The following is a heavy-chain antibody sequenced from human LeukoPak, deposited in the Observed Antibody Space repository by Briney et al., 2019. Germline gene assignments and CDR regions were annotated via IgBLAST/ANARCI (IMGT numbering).Heavy chain of an antibody. V-gene: IGHV3-7*01. D-gene: IGHD1-26*01. CDR1: GFTFNTYW. CDR3: ARDKIVGATNFDY. Sequence: GGSLRLSCVASGFTFNTYWMTWVRQAPGKGLEWVSMIKQDGSDKYYVDSVKGRFTISRDNAKNSLYLQMNSLRAEDTAVYYCARDKIVGATNFDYWGQGTLVTVSS. J-gene: IGHJ4*02. CDR2: IKQDGSDK.